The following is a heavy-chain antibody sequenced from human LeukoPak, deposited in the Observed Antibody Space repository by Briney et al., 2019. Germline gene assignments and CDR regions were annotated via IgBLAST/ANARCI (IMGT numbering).Heavy chain of an antibody. D-gene: IGHD3-22*01. CDR1: GYTFTSYG. J-gene: IGHJ4*02. Sequence: ASVKVSCKASGYTFTSYGISWVRQAPGQGLEWMGRIIPILGIANYAQKFLGRVTITADKSTSTAYMELSSLRSEDTAVYYCARDPNRGRSSYYYDSSGYYWEDYWGQGTLVTVSS. V-gene: IGHV1-69*04. CDR2: IIPILGIA. CDR3: ARDPNRGRSSYYYDSSGYYWEDY.